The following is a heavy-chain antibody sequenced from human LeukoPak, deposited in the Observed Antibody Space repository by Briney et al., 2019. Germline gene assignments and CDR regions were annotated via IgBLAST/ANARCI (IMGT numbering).Heavy chain of an antibody. J-gene: IGHJ4*02. D-gene: IGHD1-26*01. CDR2: MSPDSDGT. CDR1: GHTGYY. Sequence: VASVKVSCKASGHTGYYLHWVRQAPGQGLEWMGWMSPDSDGTNYAQNFQGRVTMTGDTSIRTVYMELKNLRSDDTAVYFCANQEGIGAPGAWFDFWGQGTLVTVSS. CDR3: ANQEGIGAPGAWFDF. V-gene: IGHV1-2*02.